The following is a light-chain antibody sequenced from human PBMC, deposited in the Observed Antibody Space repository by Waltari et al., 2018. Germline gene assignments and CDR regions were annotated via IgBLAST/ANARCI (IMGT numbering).Light chain of an antibody. CDR1: RLRRYY. Sequence: SSELTQDPAVSVALGQTVRITCQGDRLRRYYESWYQQKPGQAPVLVIYGKNNRPSGIPDRFSGSSSGNTASLTSTGAQAEDEADYYCNSRDSSGNHLVFGGGTKLTVL. V-gene: IGLV3-19*01. J-gene: IGLJ2*01. CDR2: GKN. CDR3: NSRDSSGNHLV.